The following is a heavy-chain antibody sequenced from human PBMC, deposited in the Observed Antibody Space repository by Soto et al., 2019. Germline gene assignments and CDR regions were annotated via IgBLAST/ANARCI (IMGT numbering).Heavy chain of an antibody. CDR2: IYTSGST. CDR1: GGSISSYY. Sequence: KPSETLSLTCTVSGGSISSYYLSWIRQPAGKGLECIGRIYTSGSTNYNPSLKSRVTMSVDTSKNQFSLKLSSVTAADTAVYYCARAEVVVAALGYYYYGMDVWGQGTTVTVYS. V-gene: IGHV4-4*07. CDR3: ARAEVVVAALGYYYYGMDV. J-gene: IGHJ6*02. D-gene: IGHD2-15*01.